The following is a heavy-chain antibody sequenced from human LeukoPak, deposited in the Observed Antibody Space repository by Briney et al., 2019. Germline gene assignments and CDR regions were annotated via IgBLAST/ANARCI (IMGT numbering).Heavy chain of an antibody. V-gene: IGHV3-7*01. Sequence: RGSLRLSCAASGLAFSDYWMSWVRQAPGKGLEWVANIKPDGGHQNYVDSVKGRFTISRDNAKNSLYLQMTSLRSNDTGVYYCARGILTATPGPAEYFQYWGQGTLVTVSS. D-gene: IGHD2-21*02. J-gene: IGHJ1*01. CDR1: GLAFSDYW. CDR2: IKPDGGHQ. CDR3: ARGILTATPGPAEYFQY.